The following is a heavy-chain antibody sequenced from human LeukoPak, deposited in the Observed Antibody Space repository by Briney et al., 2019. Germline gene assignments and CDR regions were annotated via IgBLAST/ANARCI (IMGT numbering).Heavy chain of an antibody. CDR2: IYYSGST. D-gene: IGHD3-3*01. V-gene: IGHV4-39*07. CDR1: GGSISSYY. Sequence: PSETLSLTCSVSGGSISSYYWGWIRQPPGKGLEWIGSIYYSGSTYYNPSLKSRVTISVDTSKNQFSLKLSSVTAADTAVYYCARGKTYYDFWSGYLGILGFDYWGQGTLVTVSS. CDR3: ARGKTYYDFWSGYLGILGFDY. J-gene: IGHJ4*02.